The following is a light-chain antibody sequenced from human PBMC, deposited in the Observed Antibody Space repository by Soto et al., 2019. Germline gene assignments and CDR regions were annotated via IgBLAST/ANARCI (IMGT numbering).Light chain of an antibody. CDR3: SSYTSSSTLLYV. J-gene: IGLJ1*01. V-gene: IGLV2-14*01. CDR1: SSDVGRYNY. Sequence: QSALTQPASVSGSPGQSITISCTGTSSDVGRYNYVSWYQQHPGKAPNLMIYDVSNRPSGVSNRFSGSKSGNTASLTISGLQAEDEADYYCSSYTSSSTLLYVFGTGTKVTVL. CDR2: DVS.